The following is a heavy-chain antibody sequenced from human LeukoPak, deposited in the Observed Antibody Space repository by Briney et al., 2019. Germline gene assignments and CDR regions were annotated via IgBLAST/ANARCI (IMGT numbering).Heavy chain of an antibody. Sequence: GESLKISGKGSGYSFTSYWIGWVRQMPGKGLEWMGIIYPGDSDTRYSPSFQGQVTISADKSISTAYLQWSSLKASDTAMYYCARVTTPTYYYYYMDVWGKGTTVTVSS. V-gene: IGHV5-51*01. J-gene: IGHJ6*03. CDR2: IYPGDSDT. CDR1: GYSFTSYW. CDR3: ARVTTPTYYYYYMDV. D-gene: IGHD4-17*01.